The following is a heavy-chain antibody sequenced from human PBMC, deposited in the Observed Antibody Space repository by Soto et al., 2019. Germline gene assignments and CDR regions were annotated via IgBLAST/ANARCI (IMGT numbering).Heavy chain of an antibody. V-gene: IGHV3-30-3*01. CDR1: GFTFSSYA. Sequence: PGGSLRLSCAASGFTFSSYAMHWVRQAPGKGLEWVAVISYDGSNKYYADSVKGRFTISRDNSKNTLYLQMNSLRAEDTAVYYCARVDGYNSPAGAFDIWGQGTMVTVSS. CDR3: ARVDGYNSPAGAFDI. J-gene: IGHJ3*02. CDR2: ISYDGSNK. D-gene: IGHD5-12*01.